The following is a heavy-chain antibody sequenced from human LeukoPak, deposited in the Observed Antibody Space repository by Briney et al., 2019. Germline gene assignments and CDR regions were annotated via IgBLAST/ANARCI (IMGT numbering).Heavy chain of an antibody. Sequence: SQTLSLTCTVSGGSISSGDYYWSWIRQPPGKGLEWIGYIYYSGSTYYNPSLKSRVTISVDTSKNQFSLKLSSVTAADTAVYYCARNYGGNFEMENWFDPWGQGTLVTVSS. J-gene: IGHJ5*02. CDR2: IYYSGST. CDR1: GGSISSGDYY. D-gene: IGHD4-17*01. CDR3: ARNYGGNFEMENWFDP. V-gene: IGHV4-30-4*01.